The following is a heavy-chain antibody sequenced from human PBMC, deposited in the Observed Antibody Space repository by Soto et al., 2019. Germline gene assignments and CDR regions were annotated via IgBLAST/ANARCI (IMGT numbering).Heavy chain of an antibody. V-gene: IGHV3-23*01. J-gene: IGHJ6*02. CDR1: GFTFHTYV. Sequence: GGSLRLSCVASGFTFHTYVMNWVRQAPGKGLEWVSGISASGDSTFYADSLKGRFTISRDNSRNTLYLQMNSLRADDTAVYYCSKGIGTTRLYSMDVWGQGTTVTLS. D-gene: IGHD1-7*01. CDR2: ISASGDST. CDR3: SKGIGTTRLYSMDV.